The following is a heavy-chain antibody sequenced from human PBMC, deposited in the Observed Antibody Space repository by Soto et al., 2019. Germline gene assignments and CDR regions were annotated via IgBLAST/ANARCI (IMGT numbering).Heavy chain of an antibody. CDR3: AKDRVLSMVRGVGSYFDH. V-gene: IGHV3-30*18. J-gene: IGHJ4*02. CDR1: SFTFSSYA. CDR2: VSYDGSNQ. Sequence: ESGGGVVQPGRSLRLSCVASSFTFSSYAMPWVRQAPATGLERLAVVSYDGSNQYYADYVKGRFTITRDNSKDTLYLQMDSLRAEDTAVYYCAKDRVLSMVRGVGSYFDHRGQGTLVTVSS. D-gene: IGHD3-10*01.